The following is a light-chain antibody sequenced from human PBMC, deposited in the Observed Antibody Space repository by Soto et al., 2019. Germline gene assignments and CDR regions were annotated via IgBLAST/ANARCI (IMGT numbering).Light chain of an antibody. Sequence: DIQMTQSPSSLSASVGDRVTITCRASQGIINYLAWYQQKPGKVPKLLIYAASTLQSGVPSRFSGSGSGTDLTLTISSLQPEDVATYYCQKYNSAPRAFGQGTKVEIE. CDR1: QGIINY. CDR2: AAS. J-gene: IGKJ1*01. CDR3: QKYNSAPRA. V-gene: IGKV1-27*01.